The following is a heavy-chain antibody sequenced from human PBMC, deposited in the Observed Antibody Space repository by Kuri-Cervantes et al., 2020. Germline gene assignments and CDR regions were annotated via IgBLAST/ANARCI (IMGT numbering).Heavy chain of an antibody. J-gene: IGHJ4*02. CDR2: IKQDGSEK. CDR3: VREWTW. V-gene: IGHV3-7*01. Sequence: GGSLRLSCSASGFTFSGYWMSWVRQAPGKGLEWVANIKQDGSEKYYVDSVKGRFTISRDNAKNSLYLQMNSLRADDSAVYYCVREWTWWGQGTLVTVSS. CDR1: GFTFSGYW. D-gene: IGHD3/OR15-3a*01.